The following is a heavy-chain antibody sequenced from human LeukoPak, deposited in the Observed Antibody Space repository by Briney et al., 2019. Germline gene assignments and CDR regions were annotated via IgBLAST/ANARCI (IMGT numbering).Heavy chain of an antibody. J-gene: IGHJ4*02. CDR3: AKIHSVVVVVAATLALDY. D-gene: IGHD2-15*01. CDR2: ISCSCGST. Sequence: GSLRLSCAASGFTFSSYAMSWVRQAPGKGLEWVSAISCSCGSTYYADSVKGRFTISRDNSKNTLYLQMNSLRAEDTAVYYCAKIHSVVVVVAATLALDYWGQGTLVTVSS. CDR1: GFTFSSYA. V-gene: IGHV3-23*01.